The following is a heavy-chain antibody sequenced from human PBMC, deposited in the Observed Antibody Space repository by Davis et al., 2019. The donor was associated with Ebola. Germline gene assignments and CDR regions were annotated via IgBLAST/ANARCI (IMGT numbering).Heavy chain of an antibody. CDR3: ARVSSSWYENWFDP. CDR1: GYTFTSYY. J-gene: IGHJ5*02. V-gene: IGHV1-2*06. CDR2: INPNSGGT. D-gene: IGHD6-13*01. Sequence: ASVKVSCKASGYTFTSYYMHWVRQAPGQGLEWMGRINPNSGGTNYAQKFQGRVTMTRDTSISTAYMELSRLRSDDTAVYYCARVSSSWYENWFDPWGQGTLVTVSS.